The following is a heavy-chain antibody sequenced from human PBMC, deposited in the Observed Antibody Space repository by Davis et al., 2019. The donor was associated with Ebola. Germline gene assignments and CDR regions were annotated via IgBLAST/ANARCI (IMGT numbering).Heavy chain of an antibody. J-gene: IGHJ4*02. CDR2: IDWDDDK. CDR3: ARMIRRPGYFDY. V-gene: IGHV2-70*11. Sequence: SGPTLVKLTQTLTLTCTFSGFSLSTSGMCVSWIRQPPGKALEWLARIDWDDDKYYSTSLKTRLTISKDTSKNQVVLTMTNMDPVDTATYYCARMIRRPGYFDYWGQGTLVTVSS. CDR1: GFSLSTSGMC. D-gene: IGHD2-2*01.